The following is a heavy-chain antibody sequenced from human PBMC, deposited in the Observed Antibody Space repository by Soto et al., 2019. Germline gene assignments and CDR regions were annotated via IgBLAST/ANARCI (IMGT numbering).Heavy chain of an antibody. CDR1: GFTFSSYG. Sequence: ESGGGVVQPGRSLRLSCAASGFTFSSYGMHWVRQAPGKGLEWVAVIWYDGSNKYYADSVKGRFTISRDNSKNTLYLQMNSLRAEDTAVYYCARNSAYGSGSPIDYWGQGTLVTVSS. CDR2: IWYDGSNK. J-gene: IGHJ4*02. D-gene: IGHD3-10*01. V-gene: IGHV3-33*01. CDR3: ARNSAYGSGSPIDY.